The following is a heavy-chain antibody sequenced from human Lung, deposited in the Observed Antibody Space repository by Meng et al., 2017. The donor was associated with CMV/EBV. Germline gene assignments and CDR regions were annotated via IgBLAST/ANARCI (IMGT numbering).Heavy chain of an antibody. CDR1: GFTFDDYA. J-gene: IGHJ6*02. Sequence: SCAGSGFTFDDYAMHWVRQVPGKGLEWVSGVSWNSGSIDYAVSVKGRFTISRDNAKKFLYPQMNNLRVEDTALYYCARGYDPRIFYGMDVWGQGTTVTVSS. D-gene: IGHD3-16*01. CDR2: VSWNSGSI. CDR3: ARGYDPRIFYGMDV. V-gene: IGHV3-9*01.